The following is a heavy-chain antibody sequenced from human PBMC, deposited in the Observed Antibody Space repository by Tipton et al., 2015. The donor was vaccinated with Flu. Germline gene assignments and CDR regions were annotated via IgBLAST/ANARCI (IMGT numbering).Heavy chain of an antibody. CDR1: GFTFSSYW. CDR2: IGAGGAGT. D-gene: IGHD1-1*01. J-gene: IGHJ2*01. CDR3: AKVLMAGLQQTGYWTFDL. V-gene: IGHV3-23*01. Sequence: SLRLSCAGSGFTFSSYWMGWVRQAPGKGLEWVSGIGAGGAGTYYADSVKGRFTISRDNSKNTLYLQMERLRAEDTAIYYCAKVLMAGLQQTGYWTFDLWGRGALVTVSS.